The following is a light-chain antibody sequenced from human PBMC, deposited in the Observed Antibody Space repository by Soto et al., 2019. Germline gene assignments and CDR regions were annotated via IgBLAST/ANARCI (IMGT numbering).Light chain of an antibody. V-gene: IGKV3D-15*01. J-gene: IGKJ4*01. Sequence: IVLTQSPATLSVSPGERVTLSCRASENVGTNLAWYQQRPGQPPRLLIYGSSTRATGISATFSGSGSRTELPLTISILQSEDSAVYYRQQYNNCGLSFGGGTRVEIK. CDR3: QQYNNCGLS. CDR1: ENVGTN. CDR2: GSS.